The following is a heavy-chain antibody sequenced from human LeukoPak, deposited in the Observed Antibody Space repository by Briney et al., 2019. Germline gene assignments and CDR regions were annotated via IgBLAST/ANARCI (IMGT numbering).Heavy chain of an antibody. CDR1: GGTFSSYA. CDR3: ARAGRGRWLQWASDYYYYGMDV. J-gene: IGHJ6*02. CDR2: INTNTGNP. V-gene: IGHV7-4-1*02. D-gene: IGHD5-24*01. Sequence: PRASVKVSCKASGGTFSSYAISWVRQAPGQGLEWMGWINTNTGNPTYAQGFTGRFVFSLDTSVSTAYLQISSLKAEDTAVYYCARAGRGRWLQWASDYYYYGMDVWGQGTTVTVSS.